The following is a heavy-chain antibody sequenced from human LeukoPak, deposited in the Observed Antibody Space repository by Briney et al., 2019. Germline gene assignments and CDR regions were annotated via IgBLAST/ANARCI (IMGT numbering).Heavy chain of an antibody. D-gene: IGHD2-15*01. Sequence: GGSQRLSCAASGFTFSSYAMHWVRQAPGKGLEWVAVMSYDGGHKYYADSVKGRFTISRDNSKNTLYLQMNSLRAEDTAVYYCAIGQLVDYGMDVWGQGTTVTVSS. CDR1: GFTFSSYA. J-gene: IGHJ6*02. CDR3: AIGQLVDYGMDV. CDR2: MSYDGGHK. V-gene: IGHV3-30*03.